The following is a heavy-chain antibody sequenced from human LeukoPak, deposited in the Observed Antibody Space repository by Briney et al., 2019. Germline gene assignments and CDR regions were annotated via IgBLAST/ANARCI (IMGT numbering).Heavy chain of an antibody. Sequence: PGGSLRLSCAASGFTFRSYTMNWVRQAPGKGLEWVSSISSSSSYIYYADSVKGRFTISRDNAKNSLYLQMNSLRAEDTAVYYCARRSGIAVAGAFDYWGQGTLVTVSS. J-gene: IGHJ4*02. CDR2: ISSSSSYI. D-gene: IGHD6-19*01. V-gene: IGHV3-21*04. CDR3: ARRSGIAVAGAFDY. CDR1: GFTFRSYT.